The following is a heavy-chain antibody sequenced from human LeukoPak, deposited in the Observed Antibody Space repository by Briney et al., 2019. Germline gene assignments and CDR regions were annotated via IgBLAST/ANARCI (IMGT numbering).Heavy chain of an antibody. CDR2: VYPSGST. Sequence: SETLSLTCTVSGGSISSYYWTWIRQPAGKGLEWIGRVYPSGSTNYNPSLKSRVTMSVDTSKNQFSLKLSSVTAADTALSYCARENSGSYREFDYWGQGTLVTVSS. CDR1: GGSISSYY. D-gene: IGHD1-26*01. V-gene: IGHV4-4*07. CDR3: ARENSGSYREFDY. J-gene: IGHJ4*02.